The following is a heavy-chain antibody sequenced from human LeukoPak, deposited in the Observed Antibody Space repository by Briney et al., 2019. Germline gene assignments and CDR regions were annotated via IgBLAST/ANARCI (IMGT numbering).Heavy chain of an antibody. CDR1: GGSFTDYY. CDR3: ARVRISMVRVEVFDY. V-gene: IGHV4-34*01. Sequence: PSETLSLTCDVSGGSFTDYYWTWIRQSPGKGPEWIGDAHRSGSTNYNPSLESRVTILVDKSKDQFSLKLNSVTAADTAVYYCARVRISMVRVEVFDYWGRGSLVTVSS. D-gene: IGHD3-10*01. CDR2: AHRSGST. J-gene: IGHJ4*02.